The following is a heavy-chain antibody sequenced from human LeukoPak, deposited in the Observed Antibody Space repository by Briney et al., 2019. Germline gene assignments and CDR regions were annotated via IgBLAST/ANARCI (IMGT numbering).Heavy chain of an antibody. V-gene: IGHV4-38-2*02. CDR3: AREVGCSGGSFYPYYYYFYGMDV. CDR1: GYSISSGYY. Sequence: SETLSLTCAVSGYSISSGYYWGWFRQPPGKGLEWIGSIYHSGSTYYNPSLKSRVTISVDTSKNQFSLKLGSLTAADTAVYYCAREVGCSGGSFYPYYYYFYGMDVWGKGTTVTVAS. D-gene: IGHD2-15*01. J-gene: IGHJ6*04. CDR2: IYHSGST.